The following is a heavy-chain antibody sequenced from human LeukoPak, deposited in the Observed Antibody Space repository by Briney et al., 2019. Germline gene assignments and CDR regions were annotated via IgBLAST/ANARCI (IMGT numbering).Heavy chain of an antibody. D-gene: IGHD6-19*01. CDR1: GFTFSSYW. V-gene: IGHV3-7*04. J-gene: IGHJ4*02. CDR3: ARDTERRIAVAAPFDY. Sequence: GGSLRLSCAASGFTFSSYWMSWVRQAPGKGLEWVANIKQDGSEKYYVDFVKGRSTISRDNAKNTLYLQMNSLRAEDTAVYYCARDTERRIAVAAPFDYWGQGTLVTVSS. CDR2: IKQDGSEK.